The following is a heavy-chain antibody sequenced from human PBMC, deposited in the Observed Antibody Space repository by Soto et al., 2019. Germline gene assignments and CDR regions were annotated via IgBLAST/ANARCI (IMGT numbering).Heavy chain of an antibody. CDR3: AKDLHWFAMDV. CDR2: ITSSSDTI. J-gene: IGHJ6*02. V-gene: IGHV3-48*02. Sequence: GGSLRLSCAASGFTFNKFGIHWVRQAPGRGLEWVAYITSSSDTIYYSDSVKGRFTISRDNGKNSLFLQMNSLRDEDTAIYYCAKDLHWFAMDVWGQGTTVTVSS. D-gene: IGHD3-10*01. CDR1: GFTFNKFG.